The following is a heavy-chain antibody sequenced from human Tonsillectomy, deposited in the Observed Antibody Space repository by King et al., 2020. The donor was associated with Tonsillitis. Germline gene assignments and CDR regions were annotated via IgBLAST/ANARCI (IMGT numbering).Heavy chain of an antibody. D-gene: IGHD1-26*01. CDR1: GYSFTNYW. V-gene: IGHV5-51*01. Sequence: VQLVESGAEVKKPGESLKISCKDFGYSFTNYWIGWVRQMPGKGLEWMGIIYLGDSDTRYSPSFQGQVTISADKSTSTAYLQWSSLKASDTAMYYCAGISIGGHFCYFDLWGRGTLVTVSS. CDR2: IYLGDSDT. J-gene: IGHJ2*01. CDR3: AGISIGGHFCYFDL.